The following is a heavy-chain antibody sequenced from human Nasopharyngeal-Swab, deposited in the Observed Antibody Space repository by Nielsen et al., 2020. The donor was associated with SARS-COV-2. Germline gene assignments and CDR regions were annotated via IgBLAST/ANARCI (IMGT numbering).Heavy chain of an antibody. V-gene: IGHV3-48*03. CDR1: GFTFSSYA. Sequence: GESLKISCAASGFTFSSYAMSWVRQAPGKGLEWVSYISSSGSTIYYADSVKGRFTISRDNAKNSLYLQMNSLRAEDTAVYYCARDLVTDGMDVWGQGTTVTVSS. J-gene: IGHJ6*02. CDR2: ISSSGSTI. CDR3: ARDLVTDGMDV.